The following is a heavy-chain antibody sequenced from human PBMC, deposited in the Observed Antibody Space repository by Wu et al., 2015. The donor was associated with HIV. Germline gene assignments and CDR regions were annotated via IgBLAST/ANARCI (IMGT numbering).Heavy chain of an antibody. CDR1: GYSFTNYY. V-gene: IGHV1-2*02. D-gene: IGHD3-10*01. CDR3: ARSYYYGSGTYYYFDY. J-gene: IGHJ4*02. Sequence: QVQLEQSGAEVKKPGASVKISCGTSGYSFTNYYIHWLRQAPGQGLEWMAWINPSGGATIYAQSFEGRVTVTRDTSMTTVYMELSRLTSDDTAVYYCARSYYYGSGTYYYFDYWGQGTLVTVSS. CDR2: INPSGGAT.